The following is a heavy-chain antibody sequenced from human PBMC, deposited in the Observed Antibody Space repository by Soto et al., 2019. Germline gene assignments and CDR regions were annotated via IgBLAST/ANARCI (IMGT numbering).Heavy chain of an antibody. CDR1: GGTFSSYT. D-gene: IGHD2-15*01. CDR2: IIPILGIA. Sequence: QVQLVQSGAEVKKPGSSVKVSCKASGGTFSSYTISWVRQAPGQGLEWMGRIIPILGIANYAQKFQGRVTITADKSTSTDYMELSSLRSEDTAVYYCAEGSGQGYYFDYWGQGTLVTVSS. J-gene: IGHJ4*02. CDR3: AEGSGQGYYFDY. V-gene: IGHV1-69*02.